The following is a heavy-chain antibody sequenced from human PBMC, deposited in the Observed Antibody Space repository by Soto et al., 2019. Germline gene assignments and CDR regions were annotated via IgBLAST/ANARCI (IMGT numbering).Heavy chain of an antibody. J-gene: IGHJ4*02. V-gene: IGHV3-7*01. D-gene: IGHD3-9*01. CDR1: GFTFSSYW. Sequence: GGSLRLSCAASGFTFSSYWMSWVRQAPGKGLEWVANIKQDGSEKYYVDSVKGRFTISRDNAKNSLYLQMNSLRAEDTAVYYCARRYDILTGYYGGIATHLSRQFDYWGQGTLVTVSS. CDR2: IKQDGSEK. CDR3: ARRYDILTGYYGGIATHLSRQFDY.